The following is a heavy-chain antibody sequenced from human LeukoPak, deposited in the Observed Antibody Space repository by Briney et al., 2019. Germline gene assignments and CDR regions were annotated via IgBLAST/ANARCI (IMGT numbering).Heavy chain of an antibody. V-gene: IGHV3-23*01. CDR1: GFNFSSNA. J-gene: IGHJ6*02. CDR3: TIQCSGSSCRLPDV. D-gene: IGHD2-15*01. CDR2: ISESGANT. Sequence: PGGALRLSCAASGFNFSSNAMSWVRQAPGKGLEWVSTISESGANTHYAASVEGRFTISRDDSKNTLYVQMNSLRVEDTAIYYCTIQCSGSSCRLPDVWGQGTTGNVS.